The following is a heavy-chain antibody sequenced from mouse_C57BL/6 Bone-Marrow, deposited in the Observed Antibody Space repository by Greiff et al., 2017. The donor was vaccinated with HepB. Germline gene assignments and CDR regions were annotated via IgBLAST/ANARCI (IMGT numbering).Heavy chain of an antibody. CDR1: GFTFSDYG. Sequence: EVKVIESGGGLVKPGGSLKLSCAASGFTFSDYGMHWVRQAPEKGLEWVAYISSGSSTIYYADTVKGRFTISRDNAKNTLFLQMTSLRSEDTAMYYCARGYGNYPYYYAMDYWGQGTSVTVSS. J-gene: IGHJ4*01. V-gene: IGHV5-17*01. CDR2: ISSGSSTI. CDR3: ARGYGNYPYYYAMDY. D-gene: IGHD2-1*01.